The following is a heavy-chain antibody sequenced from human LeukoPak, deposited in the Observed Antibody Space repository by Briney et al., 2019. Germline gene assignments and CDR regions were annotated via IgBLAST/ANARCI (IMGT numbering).Heavy chain of an antibody. V-gene: IGHV4-39*07. J-gene: IGHJ4*02. Sequence: SETLSLTCTVSGGSISSSSYHWGWIRQSPGKGLEWIGSIYYTGSTDYNPSLKSRVTISVGTSKNQFSLKLTSVTAADTAVYYCARETRSSSWSIKYYFDYWGQGALVTVSS. CDR3: ARETRSSSWSIKYYFDY. CDR2: IYYTGST. D-gene: IGHD6-13*01. CDR1: GGSISSSSYH.